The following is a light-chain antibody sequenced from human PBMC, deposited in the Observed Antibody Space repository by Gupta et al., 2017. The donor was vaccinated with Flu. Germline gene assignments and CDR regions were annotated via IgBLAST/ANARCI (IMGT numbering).Light chain of an antibody. J-gene: IGLJ2*01. Sequence: QPVLSQSLPASSSPGASVKLTCTLSSGHSSYAIAWHQQQPEKGPRFLMRLNSDGSHSKGDGIPDRFLGCSSGTERYLIISSLQSEDEADYHWQTWGIDSVVFGGGTKLTVL. CDR3: QTWGIDSVV. CDR2: LNSDGSH. V-gene: IGLV4-69*01. CDR1: SGHSSYA.